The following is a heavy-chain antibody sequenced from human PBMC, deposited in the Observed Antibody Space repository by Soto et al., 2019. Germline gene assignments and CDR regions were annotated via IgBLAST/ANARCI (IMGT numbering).Heavy chain of an antibody. CDR2: IIPIFGTA. Sequence: QVQLVQSGAEVKKPGSSVKVSCKASGGTFSSYALSWVRQAPGQELDWMGGIIPIFGTANYAQKFQGRVTITADESPSIAYMDLSSPSSEDPAVHYCARTVAYSSSSSYYYYGMDVWGQGTTVTVSS. D-gene: IGHD6-13*01. CDR1: GGTFSSYA. J-gene: IGHJ6*02. CDR3: ARTVAYSSSSSYYYYGMDV. V-gene: IGHV1-69*12.